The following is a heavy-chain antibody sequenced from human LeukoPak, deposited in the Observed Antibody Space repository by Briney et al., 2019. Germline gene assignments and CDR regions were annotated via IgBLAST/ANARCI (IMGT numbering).Heavy chain of an antibody. Sequence: ASVEVSCKASGYTFTSYDINGVRQATGQGLEWMGWMNRNSGNTGYAQKFQSIVTMTRNTSISTAYMELSSLRSEDTSVYYGARGLYSSSRIWFDPWGQGTLVTVSS. CDR3: ARGLYSSSRIWFDP. CDR1: GYTFTSYD. D-gene: IGHD6-6*01. V-gene: IGHV1-8*01. CDR2: MNRNSGNT. J-gene: IGHJ5*02.